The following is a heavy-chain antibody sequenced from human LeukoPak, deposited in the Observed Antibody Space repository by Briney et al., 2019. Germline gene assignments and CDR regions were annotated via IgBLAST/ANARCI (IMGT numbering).Heavy chain of an antibody. V-gene: IGHV5-51*01. J-gene: IGHJ3*02. CDR1: GYSFTSYW. CDR2: IYPGDSDT. Sequence: GESLKISCKGSGYSFTSYWIGWVRQMPGKGLEWMGIIYPGDSDTRYSPSFQGQVTISADKSISTAYLQWSSLKASDTAMYYCARQISSGWYSEYAFDIWGQGTMVTVSS. CDR3: ARQISSGWYSEYAFDI. D-gene: IGHD6-19*01.